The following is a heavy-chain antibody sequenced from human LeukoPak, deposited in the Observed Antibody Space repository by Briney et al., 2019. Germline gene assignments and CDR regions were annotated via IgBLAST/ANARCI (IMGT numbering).Heavy chain of an antibody. CDR3: AVWLEGVCY. D-gene: IGHD3-9*01. V-gene: IGHV3-72*01. CDR2: SKNKANSKANSYTT. Sequence: GGSLRLSCAAAGFTFSSYNINWVRQAPGKGLEWVGRSKNKANSKANSYTTEYAASVKVRFTISRDDSQNSLYLQMNSLKTEDTAVYYCAVWLEGVCYWGQGALVTVSS. CDR1: GFTFSSYN. J-gene: IGHJ4*02.